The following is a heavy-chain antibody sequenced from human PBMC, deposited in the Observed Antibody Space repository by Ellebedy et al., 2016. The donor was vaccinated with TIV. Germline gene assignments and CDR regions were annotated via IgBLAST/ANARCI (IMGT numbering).Heavy chain of an antibody. J-gene: IGHJ3*02. CDR2: IYYSGST. Sequence: SETLSLTXTVSGGSISSYYWSWIRQPPGKGLEWIGYIYYSGSTNYNPSLKSRVTISVDTSKNQFSLKLSSVTAADTAVYYCASQYYYDGPLSSAFDIWGQGTMVTVSS. D-gene: IGHD3-22*01. CDR3: ASQYYYDGPLSSAFDI. CDR1: GGSISSYY. V-gene: IGHV4-59*12.